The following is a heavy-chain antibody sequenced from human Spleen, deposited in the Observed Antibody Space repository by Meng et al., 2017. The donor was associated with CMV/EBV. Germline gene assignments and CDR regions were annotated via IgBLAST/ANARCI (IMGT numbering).Heavy chain of an antibody. J-gene: IGHJ2*01. D-gene: IGHD6-13*01. V-gene: IGHV3-74*01. CDR2: INSDGSST. CDR1: GFTFSSYW. CDR3: ARGGNSSSWYWYFDL. Sequence: GESLKISCAASGFTFSSYWMHWVRQAPGKGLVWVSRINSDGSSTSYADSVKGRFTISRDNAKNTLYLQMNSLRAEDTAVYYCARGGNSSSWYWYFDLWGRGTLVTVS.